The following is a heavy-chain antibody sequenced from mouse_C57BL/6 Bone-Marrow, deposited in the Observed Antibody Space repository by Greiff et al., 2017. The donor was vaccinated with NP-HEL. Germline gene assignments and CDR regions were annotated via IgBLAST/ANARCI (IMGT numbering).Heavy chain of an antibody. J-gene: IGHJ2*01. Sequence: VKLQESGAELVKPGASVKISCKASGYAFSSYWMNWVKQRPGKGLAWIGQIYPGDGDTNYNGKFKGKATLTADKSSSTAYMQLSSLTSEDSAVYFCARRGYYGSSYDFDYWGQGTTLTVSS. CDR1: GYAFSSYW. V-gene: IGHV1-80*01. D-gene: IGHD1-1*01. CDR3: ARRGYYGSSYDFDY. CDR2: IYPGDGDT.